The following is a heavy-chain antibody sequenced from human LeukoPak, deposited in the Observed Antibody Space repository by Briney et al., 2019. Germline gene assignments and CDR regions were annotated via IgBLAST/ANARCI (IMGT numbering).Heavy chain of an antibody. Sequence: GGSLRLSCAASGFTFSSYAMHWVHQAPGKGLEWVAVISYDGSNKYYADSVKGRFTISRDNSKNTLYLQMNSLRAEDTAVYYCARDRVVAATGWFDPWGQGTLVTVSS. J-gene: IGHJ5*02. CDR1: GFTFSSYA. D-gene: IGHD2-15*01. V-gene: IGHV3-30*04. CDR2: ISYDGSNK. CDR3: ARDRVVAATGWFDP.